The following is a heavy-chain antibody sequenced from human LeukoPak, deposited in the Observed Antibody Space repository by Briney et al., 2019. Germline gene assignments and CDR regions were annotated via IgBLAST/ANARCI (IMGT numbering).Heavy chain of an antibody. D-gene: IGHD3-16*02. CDR1: GFTFSSYD. Sequence: GGSLRLSCAASGFTFSSYDMHWVRQATGKGLEWVSAIGTAGDTYYPGSVKGRFTISRENAKNSLYLQMNSLRAGDTAMYYCARALRDNWFDPWGQGTLVTVSS. V-gene: IGHV3-13*01. J-gene: IGHJ5*02. CDR2: IGTAGDT. CDR3: ARALRDNWFDP.